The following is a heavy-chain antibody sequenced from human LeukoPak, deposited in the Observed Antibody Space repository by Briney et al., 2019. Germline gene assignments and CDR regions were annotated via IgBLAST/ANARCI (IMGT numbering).Heavy chain of an antibody. V-gene: IGHV4-59*01. J-gene: IGHJ4*02. Sequence: ASETLSLTCTVSGGSLSSYYWTWIRQPPGKGLEWIGYIYYSESTNYNPSLKSRVTMSVDTSKNQFSLKLNSVTAADTAVYYCARSGTLTGYLYWGQGALVTVSS. CDR1: GGSLSSYY. D-gene: IGHD3-9*01. CDR2: IYYSEST. CDR3: ARSGTLTGYLY.